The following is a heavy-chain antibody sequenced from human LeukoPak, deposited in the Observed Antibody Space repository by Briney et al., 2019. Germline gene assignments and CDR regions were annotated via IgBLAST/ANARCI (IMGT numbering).Heavy chain of an antibody. J-gene: IGHJ3*02. CDR2: INAGNGNT. D-gene: IGHD1-1*01. CDR3: ARDGGYNWNDVAFDI. Sequence: GASVKVSCKASGDTFTSYAMHWVRQAPGQRLEWMGWINAGNGNTKYSQKFQGRVTITRDTSASTAYMELSSLRSEDTAVYYCARDGGYNWNDVAFDIWGQGTMVTVSS. V-gene: IGHV1-3*01. CDR1: GDTFTSYA.